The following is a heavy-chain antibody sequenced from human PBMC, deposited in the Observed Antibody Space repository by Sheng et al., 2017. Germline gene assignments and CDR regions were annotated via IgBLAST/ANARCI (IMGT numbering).Heavy chain of an antibody. J-gene: IGHJ4*02. CDR1: GGSISNGNYY. CDR2: IYTSGTT. D-gene: IGHD2-8*02. CDR3: AREVVYPGFFDY. V-gene: IGHV4-61*02. Sequence: QVQLQESGPGLVKPSQTLSLTCTVSGGSISNGNYYWSWIRQPAGKGLEWIGRIYTSGTTNYNPSLKSRVTISLDTSKNQFSLMLSSVTAADTAVYYCAREVVYPGFFDYWGQGTLVTVSS.